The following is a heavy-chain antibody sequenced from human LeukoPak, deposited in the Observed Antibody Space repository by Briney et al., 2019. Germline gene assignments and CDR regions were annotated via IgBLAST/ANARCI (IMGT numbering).Heavy chain of an antibody. D-gene: IGHD3-3*01. Sequence: GASVTVSCKASGGTFSSYAISWVRQAPGQGLEWMGGIIPIFGTANYAQKFQGRVTITADESTSTAYMELSSLRSEDTAVYYCARDTRRSNYDFWSGYRYYYYYGMDVWGQGTTVTVSS. CDR1: GGTFSSYA. V-gene: IGHV1-69*01. CDR3: ARDTRRSNYDFWSGYRYYYYYGMDV. CDR2: IIPIFGTA. J-gene: IGHJ6*02.